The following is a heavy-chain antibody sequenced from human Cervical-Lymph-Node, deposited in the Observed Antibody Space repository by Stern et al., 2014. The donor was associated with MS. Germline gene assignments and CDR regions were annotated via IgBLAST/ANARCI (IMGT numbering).Heavy chain of an antibody. CDR3: ARRGHGYMGIDY. J-gene: IGHJ4*02. CDR1: GYRFTNNW. V-gene: IGHV5-51*01. CDR2: IYPGDSEN. D-gene: IGHD1-1*01. Sequence: EVQLVQSGAEVIKPGESLRISCEVSGYRFTNNWIGWVRQVPGKGLEWMGIIYPGDSENRYSPSFQGKVNTLVEDSTRITSLQWSSLKASDNAIYYGARRGHGYMGIDYWGQGTLVTVSS.